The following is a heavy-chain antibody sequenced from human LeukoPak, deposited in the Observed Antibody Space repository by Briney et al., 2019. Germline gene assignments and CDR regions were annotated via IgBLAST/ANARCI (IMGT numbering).Heavy chain of an antibody. CDR3: ARVGQWLVQGRGASDY. J-gene: IGHJ4*02. D-gene: IGHD6-19*01. V-gene: IGHV1-2*02. CDR1: GYSFTGYY. CDR2: ISPTSGGT. Sequence: GASVKVSCKASGYSFTGYYMHWVRQAPGQGLEWMGWISPTSGGTNYAQKFQGRVTMTRDTSISTAYMELSRLRSDDTAVYYCARVGQWLVQGRGASDYWGQGTLVTVSS.